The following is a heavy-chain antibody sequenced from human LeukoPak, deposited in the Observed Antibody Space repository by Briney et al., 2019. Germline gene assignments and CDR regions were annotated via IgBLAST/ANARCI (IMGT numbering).Heavy chain of an antibody. J-gene: IGHJ4*02. CDR2: INHSGST. CDR3: ARFGLWGSGSYNYYFDY. V-gene: IGHV4-34*01. Sequence: SETLSLTCTVSGGSISSYYWSWIRQPPGKGLEWIGEINHSGSTNYNPSLKSRVTISVDTSKNQFSLKLSSVTAADTAVYYCARFGLWGSGSYNYYFDYWGQGTLVTVSS. CDR1: GGSISSYY. D-gene: IGHD3-10*01.